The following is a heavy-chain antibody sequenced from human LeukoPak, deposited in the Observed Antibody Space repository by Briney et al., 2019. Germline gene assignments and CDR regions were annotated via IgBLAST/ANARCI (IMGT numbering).Heavy chain of an antibody. Sequence: SETLSLTCTVPGGSISSYYWSWIRQPPGKGLEWIGYISYSGSTTYNPSLKSRVSISVDTSKNQFSLKLSSVTAADTAVYYCARVTTVTTPAYYYYYGMDVWGQGTTVTVSS. J-gene: IGHJ6*02. CDR2: ISYSGST. D-gene: IGHD4-17*01. CDR1: GGSISSYY. V-gene: IGHV4-59*01. CDR3: ARVTTVTTPAYYYYYGMDV.